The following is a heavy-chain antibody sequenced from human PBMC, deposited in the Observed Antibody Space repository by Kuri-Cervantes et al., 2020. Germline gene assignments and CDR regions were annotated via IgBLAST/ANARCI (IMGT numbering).Heavy chain of an antibody. V-gene: IGHV3-30*18. CDR2: ISYDGSNK. CDR3: AKGLLYCSSTSCYTVYYYYYGMDV. CDR1: GFTFSNAW. D-gene: IGHD2-2*02. Sequence: GGSLRLSCAASGFTFSNAWMSWVRQAPGKGLEWVAVISYDGSNKYYADSVKGRFTISRDNSKNTLYLQMNSLRAEDTAVYYCAKGLLYCSSTSCYTVYYYYYGMDVWGQGTTVTVSS. J-gene: IGHJ6*02.